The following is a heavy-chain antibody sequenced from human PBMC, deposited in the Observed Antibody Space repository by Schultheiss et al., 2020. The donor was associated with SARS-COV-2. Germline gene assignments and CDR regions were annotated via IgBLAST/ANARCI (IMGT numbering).Heavy chain of an antibody. Sequence: SETLSLTCTVSGGSIISYYWSWIRQPPGKGLEWIGYIYYSGSTNYNPSLKSRVTISVDTSKNQFSLKLSSVTAADTAVYYCARGPIGGFDYWGQGTLVTVSS. CDR2: IYYSGST. CDR3: ARGPIGGFDY. D-gene: IGHD3-10*01. CDR1: GGSIISYY. V-gene: IGHV4-59*12. J-gene: IGHJ4*02.